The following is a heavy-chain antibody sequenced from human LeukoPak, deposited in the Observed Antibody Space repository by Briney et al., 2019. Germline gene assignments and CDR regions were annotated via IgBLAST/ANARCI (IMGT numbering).Heavy chain of an antibody. J-gene: IGHJ4*02. V-gene: IGHV3-74*01. CDR2: INSDGSST. CDR3: AYWSASGSSAYFDY. CDR1: GFTFSSYW. Sequence: HPGGSLRLSCAASGFTFSSYWMHRVRQAPGKGLVWVSRINSDGSSTTYADSVKGRFTISRDNAKNTLYLQMNSLRAEDTAVYYCAYWSASGSSAYFDYWGQGTLVTVSS. D-gene: IGHD3-10*01.